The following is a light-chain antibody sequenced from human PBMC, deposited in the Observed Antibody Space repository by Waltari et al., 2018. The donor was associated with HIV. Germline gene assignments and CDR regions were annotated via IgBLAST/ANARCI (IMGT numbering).Light chain of an antibody. J-gene: IGKJ2*01. CDR3: QQSYITPCA. Sequence: DIQMTQSPSSLSASVGDTVTITCRASANIATYLNWYHHKSGAAPKLLIYGASSLQNAVPSRFSGSGFGTQFSLTSTSLQADDFGTYYCQQSYITPCAFGQGTKLEV. V-gene: IGKV1-39*01. CDR2: GAS. CDR1: ANIATY.